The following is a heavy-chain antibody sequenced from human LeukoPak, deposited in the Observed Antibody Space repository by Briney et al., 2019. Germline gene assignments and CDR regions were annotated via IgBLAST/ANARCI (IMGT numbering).Heavy chain of an antibody. V-gene: IGHV4-59*01. CDR2: IYYSGST. J-gene: IGHJ6*04. Sequence: SETLSLTCTVSGGSISSYYWTWLRQPPGQGLEWIGYIYYSGSTNYNPSLKSRVTISVDTSKNQFSLKLSSVTAADTAVYYCARESRMDVWGKGTTVTVSS. CDR1: GGSISSYY. CDR3: ARESRMDV. D-gene: IGHD2-2*01.